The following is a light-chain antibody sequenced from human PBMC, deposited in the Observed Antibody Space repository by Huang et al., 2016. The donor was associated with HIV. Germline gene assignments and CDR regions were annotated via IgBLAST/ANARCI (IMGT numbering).Light chain of an antibody. Sequence: DIQMTQSPSSLSASVGDRVTITCQASQDITNYLNWYQQKPGKAPKLLSYDASNLQTGVPSRFSGSRSGTEFTFTISGLQPEDIATYYCQQFDALPLTFGGGTKVQIK. CDR3: QQFDALPLT. V-gene: IGKV1-33*01. CDR2: DAS. J-gene: IGKJ4*01. CDR1: QDITNY.